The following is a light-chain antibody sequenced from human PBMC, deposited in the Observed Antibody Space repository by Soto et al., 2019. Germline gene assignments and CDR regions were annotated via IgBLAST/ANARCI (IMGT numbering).Light chain of an antibody. CDR1: QSISSW. V-gene: IGKV1-5*03. J-gene: IGKJ1*01. CDR3: QQYNSYSRT. CDR2: KAS. Sequence: DIQMTQSLSSLSAAVGDRFTITCLASQSISSWLAWYQQKPGKAPKLLIYKASSLESGVPSRFSGSGSGTEFTLTISSLQPDDFATYYCQQYNSYSRTFGQGTKVDIK.